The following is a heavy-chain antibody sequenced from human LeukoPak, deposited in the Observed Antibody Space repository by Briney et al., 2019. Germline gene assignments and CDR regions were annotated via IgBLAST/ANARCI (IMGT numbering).Heavy chain of an antibody. V-gene: IGHV3-48*04. J-gene: IGHJ4*02. D-gene: IGHD6-13*01. CDR2: ISSSGSTI. CDR3: ARDLRYSSSSTRPKGDY. Sequence: GGSPRLSCAASGFTFSSYAMSWVRQAPGKGLEWVSYISSSGSTIYYADSVKGRFTISRDNAKNSLYLQMNSLRAEDTAVYYCARDLRYSSSSTRPKGDYWGQGTLVTVSS. CDR1: GFTFSSYA.